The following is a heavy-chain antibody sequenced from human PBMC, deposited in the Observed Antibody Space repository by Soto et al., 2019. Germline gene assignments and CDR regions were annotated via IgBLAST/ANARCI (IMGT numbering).Heavy chain of an antibody. J-gene: IGHJ3*02. V-gene: IGHV4-59*01. Sequence: SETLSLTCTVSGVPIRSYYWSWIRQPPGKGLEWIGYIYYSGSTNYNPSLKIRVTISVYTSKNQFSLKLSSVTAADTAVYYCARDSRKYYYDSSGYRHDAFDIWGQGTMVTVSS. CDR2: IYYSGST. D-gene: IGHD3-22*01. CDR1: GVPIRSYY. CDR3: ARDSRKYYYDSSGYRHDAFDI.